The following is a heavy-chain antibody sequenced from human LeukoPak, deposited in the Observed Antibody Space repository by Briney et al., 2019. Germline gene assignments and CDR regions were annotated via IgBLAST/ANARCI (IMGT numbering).Heavy chain of an antibody. CDR2: ISSSSSYI. CDR3: ARSVAGNRFDY. V-gene: IGHV3-21*01. CDR1: GFTFSSYS. D-gene: IGHD6-19*01. J-gene: IGHJ4*02. Sequence: PGGSLRLSCAASGFTFSSYSMNWARQAPGKGLEWVSSISSSSSYIYYADSVKGRFTISRDNAKNSLYLQMNSLRAEDTAVYYCARSVAGNRFDYWGQGTLVTVSS.